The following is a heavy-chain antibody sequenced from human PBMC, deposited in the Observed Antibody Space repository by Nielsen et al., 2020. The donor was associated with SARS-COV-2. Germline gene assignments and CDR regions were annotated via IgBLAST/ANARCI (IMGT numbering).Heavy chain of an antibody. J-gene: IGHJ4*02. CDR1: GFTFSSYG. V-gene: IGHV3-30*18. CDR2: ISYDGSNK. D-gene: IGHD3-22*01. Sequence: GESLKISCAASGFTFSSYGMHWVRQAPGKGLEWVAVISYDGSNKYYADSVKGRFTISRDNSKNTLYLQMNSLRAEDTAVYYCAKEDYYDSSGFDYWGQGTLVTVSS. CDR3: AKEDYYDSSGFDY.